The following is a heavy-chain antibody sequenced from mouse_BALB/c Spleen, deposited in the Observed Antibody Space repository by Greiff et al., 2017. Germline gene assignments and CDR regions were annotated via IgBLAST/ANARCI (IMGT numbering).Heavy chain of an antibody. J-gene: IGHJ3*01. V-gene: IGHV5-4*02. CDR1: GFTFSDYY. D-gene: IGHD1-1*01. CDR2: ISDGGSYT. CDR3: ARDLTTVVAKKFAY. Sequence: EVKLMESGGGLVKPGGSLKLSCAASGFTFSDYYMYWVRQTPEKRLEWVATISDGGSYTYYPDSVKGRFTISRDNAKNNLYLKMSSLKSEDTAMYYCARDLTTVVAKKFAYWGQGTLVTVSA.